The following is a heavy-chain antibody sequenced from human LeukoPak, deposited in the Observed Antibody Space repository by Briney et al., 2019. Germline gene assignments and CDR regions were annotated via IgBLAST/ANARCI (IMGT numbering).Heavy chain of an antibody. V-gene: IGHV3-11*04. CDR3: ARVMGSYATDY. J-gene: IGHJ4*02. CDR1: GFTFSDYY. CDR2: ISSSDNTI. Sequence: GGSLRLSCAASGFTFSDYYMSWIRQAPGKGLGWGSYISSSDNTIYYADSVKGRFTMSRDNAKNLLYLQMNSLRAEDMAMYYCARVMGSYATDYWGQGTLVTVSS. D-gene: IGHD1-26*01.